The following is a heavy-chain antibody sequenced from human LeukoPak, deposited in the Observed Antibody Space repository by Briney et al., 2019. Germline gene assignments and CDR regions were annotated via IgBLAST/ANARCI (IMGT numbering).Heavy chain of an antibody. CDR3: ARQSAGDVDIVATTTPSDLFY. Sequence: AVTVSFLACVGTLRSYAISWVGQAPGRGRAWMGRIIPILGIANYAQNFQGRVTITADKSTSTAYMELNSLRSEDTAVYYCARQSAGDVDIVATTTPSDLFYWGQGTLVTVSS. D-gene: IGHD5-12*01. CDR2: IIPILGIA. J-gene: IGHJ4*02. CDR1: VGTLRSYA. V-gene: IGHV1-69*04.